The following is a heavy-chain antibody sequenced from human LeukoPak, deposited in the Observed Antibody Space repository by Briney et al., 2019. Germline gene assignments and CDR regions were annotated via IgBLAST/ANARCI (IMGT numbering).Heavy chain of an antibody. CDR2: INPNSGGT. CDR1: GYTFTGYY. J-gene: IGHJ4*02. D-gene: IGHD3-22*01. V-gene: IGHV1-2*04. Sequence: GASVKVSCKASGYTFTGYYMHWVRQAPGQGLEWMGWINPNSGGTNYAQKFQGWVTMTRDTSISTAYMELSRLRSDDTAVYYCARGGAVIWVPELFDYWGQGTLVTVSS. CDR3: ARGGAVIWVPELFDY.